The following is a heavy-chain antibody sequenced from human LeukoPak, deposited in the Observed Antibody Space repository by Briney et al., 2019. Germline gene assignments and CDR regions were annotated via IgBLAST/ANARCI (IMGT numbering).Heavy chain of an antibody. J-gene: IGHJ5*02. V-gene: IGHV3-30*01. Sequence: GGSLRLSCAASGFTFSSYAMHWVRQAPGKGLEWVAVISYDGSNKYYADSGKGRFTISRDNSKNTLYLQMNSLRAEDTAVYYCAREGGSSSWYYGWFDPWGQGTLVTVSS. D-gene: IGHD6-13*01. CDR2: ISYDGSNK. CDR1: GFTFSSYA. CDR3: AREGGSSSWYYGWFDP.